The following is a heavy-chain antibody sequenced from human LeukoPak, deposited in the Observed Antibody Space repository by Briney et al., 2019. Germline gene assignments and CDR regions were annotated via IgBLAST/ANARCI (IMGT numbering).Heavy chain of an antibody. J-gene: IGHJ4*02. CDR2: IRSKTDGGTA. V-gene: IGHV3-15*01. CDR3: TTIVGGY. D-gene: IGHD1-26*01. CDR1: GFTFSNAW. Sequence: GGSLRLSCTASGFTFSNAWMSWVRQAPGKGLEWVGRIRSKTDGGTADYAAPVKGRFTISRDDSKNTLYLQMNSLKTEGTAVYFCTTIVGGYWGQGSLVTVSS.